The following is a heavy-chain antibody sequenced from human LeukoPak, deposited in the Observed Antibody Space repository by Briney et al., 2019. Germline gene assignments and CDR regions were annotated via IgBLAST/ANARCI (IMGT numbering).Heavy chain of an antibody. V-gene: IGHV3-23*01. CDR1: GFTFSSYA. Sequence: GGSLRLSCAASGFTFSSYAMSWVRQSPGKGLEWVSSLSGSGGTTYYADSVKGRFTISRDNANNRLYLQMNIVRAEDTALYYCAKDVLASINWSRGDYWGQGTLVTVSS. D-gene: IGHD6-13*01. CDR3: AKDVLASINWSRGDY. CDR2: LSGSGGTT. J-gene: IGHJ4*02.